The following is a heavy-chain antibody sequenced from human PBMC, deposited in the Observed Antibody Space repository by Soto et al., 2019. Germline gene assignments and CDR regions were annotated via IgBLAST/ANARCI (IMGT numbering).Heavy chain of an antibody. Sequence: GSLRLSCAASGFTFSSYGMHWVRQAPGKGLEWVAVIWYDGSNKYYADSVKGRFTISRDNSKNTLYLQMNSLGAEDTAVYYCARESAYCGGDCYSGWFDPWGQGTLVTVSS. J-gene: IGHJ5*02. CDR3: ARESAYCGGDCYSGWFDP. CDR2: IWYDGSNK. D-gene: IGHD2-21*02. CDR1: GFTFSSYG. V-gene: IGHV3-33*01.